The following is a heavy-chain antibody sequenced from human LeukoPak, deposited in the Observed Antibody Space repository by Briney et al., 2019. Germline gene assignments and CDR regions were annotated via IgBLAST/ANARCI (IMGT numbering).Heavy chain of an antibody. Sequence: GASVKVSCKASGYTFTSYDINWVRQATGQGLEWMGWMNPNSGNTGYAQKFQGRVTMTRNASISTAYMELSSLRSEDTAVYYCARRNQLGINYYYGMDVWGQGTTVTVSS. J-gene: IGHJ6*02. D-gene: IGHD7-27*01. CDR2: MNPNSGNT. CDR3: ARRNQLGINYYYGMDV. CDR1: GYTFTSYD. V-gene: IGHV1-8*01.